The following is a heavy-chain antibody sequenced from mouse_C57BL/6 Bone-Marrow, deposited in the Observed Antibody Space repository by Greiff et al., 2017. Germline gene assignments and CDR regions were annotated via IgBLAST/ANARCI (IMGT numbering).Heavy chain of an antibody. CDR2: INYDGSST. CDR1: GFTFSDYY. Sequence: VVESEGGLVQPGSSMKLSCTASGFTFSDYYMAWVRQVPEKGLEWVANINYDGSSTYYLDSLKSRFIISRDNAKNILYLQMSSLKSEDTATYYCARYGLRDAMDYWGQGTSVTVSS. J-gene: IGHJ4*01. V-gene: IGHV5-16*01. D-gene: IGHD1-1*01. CDR3: ARYGLRDAMDY.